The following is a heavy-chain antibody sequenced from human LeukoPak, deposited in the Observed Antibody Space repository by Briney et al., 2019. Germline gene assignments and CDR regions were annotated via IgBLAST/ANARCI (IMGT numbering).Heavy chain of an antibody. CDR2: IRSDGGET. CDR3: GRDAVVGSGSIDY. CDR1: GFTFNYHL. J-gene: IGHJ4*02. D-gene: IGHD3-10*01. Sequence: GGSLRLSCAASGFTFNYHLMHWVRQGPGKGLVWVSRIRSDGGETNYADSVKGRFSISRDNAKNTLYLQMNSLGAEDTAVYYCGRDAVVGSGSIDYWGQGVLVTVSS. V-gene: IGHV3-74*01.